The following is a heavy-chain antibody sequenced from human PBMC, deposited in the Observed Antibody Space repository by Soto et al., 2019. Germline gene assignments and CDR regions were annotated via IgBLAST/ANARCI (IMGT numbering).Heavy chain of an antibody. V-gene: IGHV3-23*01. CDR2: ITGSGGRP. Sequence: HPGGSLRLSCAASGFTFSDYAMSWVRQAPGKGLEWVSAITGSGGRPYYADSVKGRFTISRDRTKSTLYLQMSGLRAEDTAVYFCAKATYYYDSSSYYRVYFDYWGQGTLVTVSS. CDR1: GFTFSDYA. J-gene: IGHJ4*02. D-gene: IGHD3-22*01. CDR3: AKATYYYDSSSYYRVYFDY.